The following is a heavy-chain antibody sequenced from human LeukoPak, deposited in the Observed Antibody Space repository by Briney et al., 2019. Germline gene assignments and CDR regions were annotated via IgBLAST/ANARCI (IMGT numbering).Heavy chain of an antibody. V-gene: IGHV5-51*01. CDR3: ARWRAVAGTNDAFDI. CDR2: IYPGDSDT. Sequence: GESLKISCKGSGYSFTSYWIGWGRQMPGKGLEWMGIIYPGDSDTRYSPSFQGQVTISADKSISTAYLQWSSLKASDTAMYYCARWRAVAGTNDAFDIWGQGTMVTVSS. CDR1: GYSFTSYW. J-gene: IGHJ3*02. D-gene: IGHD6-19*01.